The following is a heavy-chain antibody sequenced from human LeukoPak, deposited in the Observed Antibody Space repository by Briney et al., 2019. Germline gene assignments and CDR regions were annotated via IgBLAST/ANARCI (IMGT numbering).Heavy chain of an antibody. CDR2: ISSSGSTI. J-gene: IGHJ4*02. V-gene: IGHV3-11*04. Sequence: GGSLRLSCAASGFTFSDYYMSWIRQAPGKGLEWVSYISSSGSTIYYADSVKGRFTISRDDAKNSLYLQMNSLRAEDTAVYFCARDFQNIATDFWGRGTPVTVSS. CDR1: GFTFSDYY. D-gene: IGHD2/OR15-2a*01. CDR3: ARDFQNIATDF.